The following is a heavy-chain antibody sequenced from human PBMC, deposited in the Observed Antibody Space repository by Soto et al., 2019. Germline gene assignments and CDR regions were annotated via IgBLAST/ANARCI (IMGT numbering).Heavy chain of an antibody. J-gene: IGHJ6*03. CDR2: ISGSGGST. V-gene: IGHV3-23*01. Sequence: LRLSCAASGFTFSSYAMSWVRQAPGKGLEWVSAISGSGGSTSYADSVKGRFTISRDNAKNTLYLQMNSLRAEDTAVYYCARDNIVVVPAAPDYYYYMDVWGKGTTVTVSS. CDR1: GFTFSSYA. D-gene: IGHD2-2*01. CDR3: ARDNIVVVPAAPDYYYYMDV.